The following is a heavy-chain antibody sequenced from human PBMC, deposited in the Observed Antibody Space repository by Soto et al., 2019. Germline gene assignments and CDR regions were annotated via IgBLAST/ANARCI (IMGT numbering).Heavy chain of an antibody. CDR2: ISGSGDTT. CDR1: GFSLRSYA. D-gene: IGHD2-21*01. Sequence: EVQLLESGGGLVQPGGSLRLSSAASGFSLRSYAMNWVRQAPGKRLEWVSGISGSGDTTYYADSVKGRFTISRDNSKNSCLPMSFLGVEYTAVYYCAKGGVCGGDCYHNWCFDLWGRGTLVIVSS. J-gene: IGHJ2*01. V-gene: IGHV3-23*01. CDR3: AKGGVCGGDCYHNWCFDL.